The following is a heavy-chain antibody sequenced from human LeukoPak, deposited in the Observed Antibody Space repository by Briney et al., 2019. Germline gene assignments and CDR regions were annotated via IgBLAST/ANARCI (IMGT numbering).Heavy chain of an antibody. V-gene: IGHV1-2*02. CDR3: TRARREQVYVYGAGFFDY. CDR2: TKPKHGGT. D-gene: IGHD2-8*01. CDR1: GWSLSGYY. J-gene: IGHJ4*02. Sequence: ASVTVSCKASGWSLSGYYIHWVRQAPGQRLEWMGWTKPKHGGTNFADNFVGRGTLARDESTHTAFMELTKLDSDDTEVCYCTRARREQVYVYGAGFFDYWGQG.